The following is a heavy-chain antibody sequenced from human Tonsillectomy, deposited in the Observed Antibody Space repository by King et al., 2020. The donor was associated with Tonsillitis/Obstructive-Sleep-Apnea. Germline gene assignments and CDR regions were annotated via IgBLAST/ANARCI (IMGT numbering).Heavy chain of an antibody. CDR1: GFTFSSYA. J-gene: IGHJ4*02. V-gene: IGHV3-64*01. D-gene: IGHD6-19*01. CDR3: AREMSGWSYYFDY. CDR2: ISSNGGST. Sequence: VQLVESGGGLVQPGGSLRLSCAASGFTFSSYAMHWVRQAPGKGLEYVSAISSNGGSTYYANSVKGRFTISRDNSKNTLYLQMGSLRAEDMAVYYCAREMSGWSYYFDYWRQGSLVTVSS.